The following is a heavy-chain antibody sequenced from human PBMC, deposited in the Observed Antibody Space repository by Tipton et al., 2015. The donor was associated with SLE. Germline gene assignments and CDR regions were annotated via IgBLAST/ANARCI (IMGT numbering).Heavy chain of an antibody. CDR3: ARADYYDSSASDY. J-gene: IGHJ4*02. D-gene: IGHD3-22*01. CDR2: IYHSGST. V-gene: IGHV4-38-2*02. Sequence: WVRQAPGKGLEWIGSIYHSGSTYYNPSLKSRVTISVDTSKSQFSLKLNSVTAADTAVYYCARADYYDSSASDYWGQGTLVTVSS.